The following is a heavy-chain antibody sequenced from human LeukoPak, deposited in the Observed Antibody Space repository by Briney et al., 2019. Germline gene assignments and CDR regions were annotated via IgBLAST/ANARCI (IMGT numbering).Heavy chain of an antibody. V-gene: IGHV1-24*01. D-gene: IGHD3-3*01. CDR1: GYTLTELS. J-gene: IGHJ4*02. CDR3: ATVGDASPYYDFWSGSYLFDY. Sequence: GASVKVSCKVSGYTLTELSMHWVRQAPGKGLEWMGGFDPEDGETIYARKFQGRVTMTEDTSTDTAYMELSSLRSEDTAVYYCATVGDASPYYDFWSGSYLFDYWGQGTLVTVSS. CDR2: FDPEDGET.